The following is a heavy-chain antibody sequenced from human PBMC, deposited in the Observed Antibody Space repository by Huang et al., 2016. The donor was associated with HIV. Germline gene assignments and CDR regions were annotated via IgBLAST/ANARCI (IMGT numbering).Heavy chain of an antibody. D-gene: IGHD3-3*01. J-gene: IGHJ6*02. Sequence: QMQLQQRGAGLLKPSETLSLTCGVSGGSFTGNYLTWIRQAPGKGLEWIGEVNDSGATNYNPSLNGRVTISLDKSNRELSLNPRSVTAADTAVYYCARQWTILEWLLGLDVWGQGTTVIVSS. CDR2: VNDSGAT. CDR1: GGSFTGNY. CDR3: ARQWTILEWLLGLDV. V-gene: IGHV4-34*02.